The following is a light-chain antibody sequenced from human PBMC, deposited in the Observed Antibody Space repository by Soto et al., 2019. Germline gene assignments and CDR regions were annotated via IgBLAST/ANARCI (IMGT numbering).Light chain of an antibody. CDR1: QSVSSN. J-gene: IGKJ3*01. CDR3: QHYNNWPPFT. CDR2: GAS. Sequence: EIVMTQSPATLSVSPGERATLSCRASQSVSSNLAWYQQKPGQVPRPLIYGASTRATGIPARFSGSGSGTEFTLTISSLQSEDFAVYYCQHYNNWPPFTFGPGTKVDIK. V-gene: IGKV3-15*01.